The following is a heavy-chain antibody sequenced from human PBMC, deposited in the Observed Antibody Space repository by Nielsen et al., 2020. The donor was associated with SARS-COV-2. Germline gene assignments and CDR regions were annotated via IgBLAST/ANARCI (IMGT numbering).Heavy chain of an antibody. D-gene: IGHD3-22*01. J-gene: IGHJ4*02. CDR1: GGSMNRYY. CDR3: ARGRYYYDSSGYYFDY. Sequence: SETLSLTCTVSGGSMNRYYWSWIRQPPGKGLEWIGYIDYSGNTNYSPSLKSRVTMSVDTSKNQFSLKLSSVTAADTAVYYCARGRYYYDSSGYYFDYWGQGTLVTVSS. CDR2: IDYSGNT. V-gene: IGHV4-59*12.